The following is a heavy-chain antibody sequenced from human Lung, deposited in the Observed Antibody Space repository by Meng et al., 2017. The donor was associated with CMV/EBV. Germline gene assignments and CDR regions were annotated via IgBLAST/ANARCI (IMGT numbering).Heavy chain of an antibody. CDR3: ARVSGHLITMILYYFDS. J-gene: IGHJ4*02. V-gene: IGHV1-18*01. D-gene: IGHD3-22*01. Sequence: ASVXVSXKASGYTFTSYGISWVRQAPGQGLEWMGWISTYNDNTNYAQKLQDRVTMTTDTSTSTAYMEQRSLRSDDTAVYYCARVSGHLITMILYYFDSWGQGALVTVSS. CDR1: GYTFTSYG. CDR2: ISTYNDNT.